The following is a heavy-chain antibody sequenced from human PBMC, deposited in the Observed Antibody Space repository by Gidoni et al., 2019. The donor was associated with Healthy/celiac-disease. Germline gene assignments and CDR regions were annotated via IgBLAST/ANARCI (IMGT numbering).Heavy chain of an antibody. CDR3: ARLGQQQLVRGWFDP. CDR2: IQPGDSDP. V-gene: IGHV5-51*07. J-gene: IGHJ5*02. Sequence: EVQLLQSGAEVKKPGASLQISCKGSGSSFSSSWSGGVHQMPGKGLEWMGRIQPGDSDPRYSPSFQGQVTISPDKSISTAYLQWSSLKASDTAMYYCARLGQQQLVRGWFDPWGQGTLVTVSS. D-gene: IGHD6-13*01. CDR1: GSSFSSSW.